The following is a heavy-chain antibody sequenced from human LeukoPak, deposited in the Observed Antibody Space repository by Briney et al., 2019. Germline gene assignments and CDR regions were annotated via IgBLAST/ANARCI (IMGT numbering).Heavy chain of an antibody. CDR2: IKGETDGETT. Sequence: GGSLRLSCAASGFTFSSYSMNWVRQAPGKGLEWVGRIKGETDGETTDYAAPVKGRFTISRDDSKNTLYLQMNSLKTEDTAVYYCTTSFYDSSGYRNWGQGTLVTVSS. CDR3: TTSFYDSSGYRN. CDR1: GFTFSSYS. V-gene: IGHV3-15*01. D-gene: IGHD3-22*01. J-gene: IGHJ4*02.